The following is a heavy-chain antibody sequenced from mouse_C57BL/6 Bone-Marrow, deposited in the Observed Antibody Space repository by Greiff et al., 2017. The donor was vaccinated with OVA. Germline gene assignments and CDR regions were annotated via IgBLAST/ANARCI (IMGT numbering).Heavy chain of an antibody. D-gene: IGHD2-3*01. CDR3: ARGGIYDGYYYAMDY. V-gene: IGHV1-52*01. Sequence: QVQLKQPGAELVRPGSSVKLSCKASGYTFTSYWMHWVKQRPIQGLEWIGNIDPSDSETHYNQKFKDKATLTVDKSSSTAYMQLSSLTSEDSAVYYCARGGIYDGYYYAMDYWGQGTSVTVSS. CDR1: GYTFTSYW. CDR2: IDPSDSET. J-gene: IGHJ4*01.